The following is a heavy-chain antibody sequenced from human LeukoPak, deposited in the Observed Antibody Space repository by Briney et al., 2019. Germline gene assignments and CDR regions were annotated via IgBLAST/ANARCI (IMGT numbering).Heavy chain of an antibody. J-gene: IGHJ3*01. V-gene: IGHV3-11*01. Sequence: GGSLRLSCAASGFTVSTNYMSWVRQAPGKGLEWTSYMSGSGIYYADSVKGRFTISRDNAKNSLYLQMSSLRAEDSAVYFCARRSLTTGGHAFDVWGQGTLVTVSS. CDR2: MSGSGI. D-gene: IGHD1-1*01. CDR3: ARRSLTTGGHAFDV. CDR1: GFTVSTNY.